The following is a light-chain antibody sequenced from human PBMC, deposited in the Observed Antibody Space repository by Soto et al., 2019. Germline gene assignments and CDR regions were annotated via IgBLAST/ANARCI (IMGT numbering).Light chain of an antibody. CDR2: DAS. CDR1: QSVSSY. V-gene: IGKV3-11*01. CDR3: QHRSNWPWT. J-gene: IGKJ1*01. Sequence: EIVLTQSPATLSLSPGERATLSCRASQSVSSYLAWYQQKPGQAPRSLIYDASNRATGIPARFSGSGSGTDFTLTISRLEPEDFAVYYCQHRSNWPWTFGQGTKVDIK.